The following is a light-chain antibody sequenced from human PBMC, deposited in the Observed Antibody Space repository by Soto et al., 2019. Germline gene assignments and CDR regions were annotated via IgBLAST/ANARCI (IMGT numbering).Light chain of an antibody. J-gene: IGKJ5*01. CDR3: QQYDNLPIT. Sequence: DIQMTQSPSSLSASVGDRVTITCRASLPISNYLAWCQQKPGKAHKLLIYDAYNLETGVPSRFSGSGSGTDFTFTIRSLQPEDIATYYCQQYDNLPITFGQGTRLENK. CDR2: DAY. CDR1: LPISNY. V-gene: IGKV1-33*01.